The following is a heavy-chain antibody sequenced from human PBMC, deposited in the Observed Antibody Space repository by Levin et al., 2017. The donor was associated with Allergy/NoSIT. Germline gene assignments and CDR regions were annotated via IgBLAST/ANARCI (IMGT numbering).Heavy chain of an antibody. V-gene: IGHV3-21*01. D-gene: IGHD2-2*01. Sequence: GGSLRLSCASSGFTFSSCGFNWVRQAPGKGLEWVAFISSSSDYIYYADSVKGRFTISRDNAKNSLFLQINSLKAEDSAVYYCAWSSVVGSCSSTSCSSFDLWGRGTLLTVSS. CDR2: ISSSSDYI. CDR1: GFTFSSCG. J-gene: IGHJ2*01. CDR3: AWSSVVGSCSSTSCSSFDL.